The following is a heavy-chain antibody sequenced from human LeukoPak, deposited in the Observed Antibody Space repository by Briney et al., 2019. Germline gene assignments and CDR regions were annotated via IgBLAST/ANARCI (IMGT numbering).Heavy chain of an antibody. CDR2: IYYSGSI. Sequence: SETLSLTCTVSGGSISSYYWSWIRQPPGKGLEWIGYIYYSGSINYNPSLKSRVTISVDTSKNQFSLKLSSVTAADTAVYYCARMGQIGGMDVWGQGTTVTVSS. CDR3: ARMGQIGGMDV. V-gene: IGHV4-59*01. J-gene: IGHJ6*02. CDR1: GGSISSYY.